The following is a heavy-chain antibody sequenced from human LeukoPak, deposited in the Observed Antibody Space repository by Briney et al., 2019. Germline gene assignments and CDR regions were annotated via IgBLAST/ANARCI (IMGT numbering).Heavy chain of an antibody. D-gene: IGHD2/OR15-2a*01. CDR1: GFSLSTSQMS. CDR2: IDWDDDK. Sequence: SGPTLVNPTQTLTLTCSFSGFSLSTSQMSVSWIRQPPGKALEWLARIDWDDDKYYRTSLKTRLTISKDTSKNQVVLTMTNMDPVDTATFYCAHRQYSSSLDYWGQGTLVTVSS. CDR3: AHRQYSSSLDY. V-gene: IGHV2-70*12. J-gene: IGHJ4*02.